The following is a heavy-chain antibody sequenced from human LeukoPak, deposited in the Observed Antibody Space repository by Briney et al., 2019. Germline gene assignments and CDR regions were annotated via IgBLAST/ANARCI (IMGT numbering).Heavy chain of an antibody. D-gene: IGHD5-18*01. J-gene: IGHJ6*04. CDR3: ARDVDTAAGLDV. Sequence: GGSLRLSCAASGFSFSDDAMHWVRQAPGKGPEWVAVIFHDGRNKYYADSVKGRFTISRDNSKNTLYLQMNSLRAEDTAVYYCARDVDTAAGLDVWGKGTTVTVSS. CDR2: IFHDGRNK. CDR1: GFSFSDDA. V-gene: IGHV3-30*03.